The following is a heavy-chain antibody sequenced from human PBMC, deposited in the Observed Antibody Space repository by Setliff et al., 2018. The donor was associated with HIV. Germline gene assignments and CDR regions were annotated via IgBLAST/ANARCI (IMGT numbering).Heavy chain of an antibody. CDR2: ISYSGST. CDR3: ARDGGSSTWGSGAFDV. V-gene: IGHV4-59*01. CDR1: GGSISSYY. D-gene: IGHD7-27*01. Sequence: SETLSLTCTVSGGSISSYYWSWIRQPPGKGLEWIGYISYSGSTNYNPSLKSRLTISLDTSKNQFSLRLNSVTAADTAVYYCARDGGSSTWGSGAFDVWGQGTVVTVS. J-gene: IGHJ3*01.